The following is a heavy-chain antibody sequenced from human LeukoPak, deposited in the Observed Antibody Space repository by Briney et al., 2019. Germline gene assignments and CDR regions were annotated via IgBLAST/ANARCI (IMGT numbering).Heavy chain of an antibody. CDR1: GYSFSSYW. Sequence: GESLKISCKGSGYSFSSYWIGWVRQIPGKGLEWMGIIYPGDSDIRYSPSFEGQVTISADKSISTASLQWSSLKASDTAIYYCARRGVGIEWHFDYWGQGTLVTVSS. CDR2: IYPGDSDI. J-gene: IGHJ4*02. CDR3: ARRGVGIEWHFDY. D-gene: IGHD1-26*01. V-gene: IGHV5-51*01.